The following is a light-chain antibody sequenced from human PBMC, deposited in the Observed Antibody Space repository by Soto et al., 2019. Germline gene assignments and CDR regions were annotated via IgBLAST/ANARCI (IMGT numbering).Light chain of an antibody. V-gene: IGKV3-20*01. CDR2: GAS. CDR1: QSVSSSY. CDR3: QQYGSPWT. J-gene: IGKJ1*01. Sequence: EIVLTQSPGTLSLSPGERATLSCRASQSVSSSYLAWYQQKPGQAPRLLIYGASSRATGIPDRFSGSGSGTDFTLTISRREPEDFALYYCQQYGSPWTFVQGTKVEIK.